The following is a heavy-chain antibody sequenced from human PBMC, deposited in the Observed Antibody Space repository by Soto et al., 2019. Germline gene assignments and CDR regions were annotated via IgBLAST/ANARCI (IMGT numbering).Heavy chain of an antibody. Sequence: ASVKVSCKASGYTFLNQDINWVRQATGQGLEWMGWMVPDSGRTGYAKKYQGRVTMTRNTSTSTAYMELYSLTNEDTAVYYCARGDQFGFGVDYWGQGTPVTVS. CDR2: MVPDSGRT. CDR3: ARGDQFGFGVDY. J-gene: IGHJ4*02. D-gene: IGHD3-10*01. CDR1: GYTFLNQD. V-gene: IGHV1-8*01.